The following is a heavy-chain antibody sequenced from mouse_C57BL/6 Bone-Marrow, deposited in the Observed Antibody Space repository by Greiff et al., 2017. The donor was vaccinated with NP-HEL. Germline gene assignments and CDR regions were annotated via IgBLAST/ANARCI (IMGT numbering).Heavy chain of an antibody. D-gene: IGHD2-2*01. Sequence: VQLVESGAELARPGASVKLSCKASGYTFTSYGISWVKQRTGQGLEWIGEIYPRSGNTYYNEKFKGKATLTADKSSSTAYMELRRLTSEDSAVYFCARWGVTTPDYWGQGTTLTVSS. J-gene: IGHJ2*01. V-gene: IGHV1-81*01. CDR1: GYTFTSYG. CDR2: IYPRSGNT. CDR3: ARWGVTTPDY.